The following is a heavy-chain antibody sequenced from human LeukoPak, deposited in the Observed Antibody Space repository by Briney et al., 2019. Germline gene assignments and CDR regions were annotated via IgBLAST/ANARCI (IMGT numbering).Heavy chain of an antibody. V-gene: IGHV4-59*08. D-gene: IGHD6-13*01. J-gene: IGHJ3*02. Sequence: SETLSLTCTVSGGSISSYYWSWIRQPPGKGLERIGYIYYSGSTNYNPSLKSRVTISVDTSKNQFSLKLSSVTAADTAVYYCARAGSSSWFPLGAFDIWGQGTMVTVSS. CDR1: GGSISSYY. CDR2: IYYSGST. CDR3: ARAGSSSWFPLGAFDI.